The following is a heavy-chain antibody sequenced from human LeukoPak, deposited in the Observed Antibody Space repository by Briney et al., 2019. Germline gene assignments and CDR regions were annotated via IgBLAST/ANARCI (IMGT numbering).Heavy chain of an antibody. J-gene: IGHJ4*02. CDR3: ARDIRYDSSGYYGLGGY. V-gene: IGHV1-18*01. CDR1: GYTFTSFG. CDR2: ISAYNGNT. Sequence: AASVKVSCKASGYTFTSFGISWVRQAPGQGLEWMGWISAYNGNTNYAQKLQGRVTMTTDTSTSTAYMELRSLRSDDTAVYYCARDIRYDSSGYYGLGGYWGQGTLVTVSS. D-gene: IGHD3-22*01.